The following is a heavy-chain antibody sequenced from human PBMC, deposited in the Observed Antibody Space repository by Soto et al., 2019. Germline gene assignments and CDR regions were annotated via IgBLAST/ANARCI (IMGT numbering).Heavy chain of an antibody. CDR1: GYTFTSYA. CDR3: ARAPMVRGVIGP. CDR2: INAGNGNT. Sequence: ASVKVSCKASGYTFTSYAMHWVRQAPGQRLEWMGWINAGNGNTKYSQKFQGRVTITRDTSASTAYMELSSLRSEDTAVYYCARAPMVRGVIGPWGQGTLVTVSS. D-gene: IGHD3-10*01. J-gene: IGHJ5*02. V-gene: IGHV1-3*01.